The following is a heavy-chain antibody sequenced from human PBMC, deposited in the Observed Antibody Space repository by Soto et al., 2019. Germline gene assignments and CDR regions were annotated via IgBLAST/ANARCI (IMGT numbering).Heavy chain of an antibody. CDR2: IYTSGST. CDR1: GGSISSYY. V-gene: IGHV4-4*07. Sequence: ETLSLTCTVSGGSISSYYWSWIRQPAGKGLEWIGRIYTSGSTNYNPSLKSRVTMSVDTSKNQFSLKLSSVTAADTAVYYCARDPTRGDYYYYYGMDVWGQGTTVTVSS. CDR3: ARDPTRGDYYYYYGMDV. J-gene: IGHJ6*02.